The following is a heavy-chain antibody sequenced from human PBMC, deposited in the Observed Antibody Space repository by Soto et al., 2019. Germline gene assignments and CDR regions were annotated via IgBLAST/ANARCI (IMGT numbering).Heavy chain of an antibody. CDR2: IYYSGST. CDR3: AREHYDFWSDPDPNSRWFDP. Sequence: PSETLSLTCTVSGGSISSYYWSWIRQPRGKGLEWIGYIYYSGSTNYNPSLKSRVTISVDTSKNQFSLKLSSVTAADTAVYYCAREHYDFWSDPDPNSRWFDPWGQGTLVTVSS. V-gene: IGHV4-59*01. D-gene: IGHD3-3*01. CDR1: GGSISSYY. J-gene: IGHJ5*02.